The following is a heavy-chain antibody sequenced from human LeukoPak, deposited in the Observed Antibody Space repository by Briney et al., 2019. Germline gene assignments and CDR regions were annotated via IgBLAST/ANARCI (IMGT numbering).Heavy chain of an antibody. CDR1: GFTFSDYN. V-gene: IGHV3-48*01. CDR3: AKWGCSGSDCYPFDY. J-gene: IGHJ4*02. Sequence: GGSLRLSCAASGFTFSDYNMHWVRQAPGKGLEWISYISSSSTTIYYADSVKGRFTISRDNAKSSLYLQMNSLRAEDTAVYYCAKWGCSGSDCYPFDYWGQGTLVTVSS. D-gene: IGHD2-21*02. CDR2: ISSSSTTI.